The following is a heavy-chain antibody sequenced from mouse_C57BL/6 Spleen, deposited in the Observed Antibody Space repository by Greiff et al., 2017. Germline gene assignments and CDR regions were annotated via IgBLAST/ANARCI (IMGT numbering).Heavy chain of an antibody. V-gene: IGHV1-82*01. CDR3: ARGHLNHYGSDY. J-gene: IGHJ2*01. Sequence: QVQLKESGPELVKPGASVKISCKASGYAFSSSWMNWVKQRPGKGLEWIGRIYPGDGDTNYNEKFKGKATLTAEKSSSTAYMQLSSLTSEDSAVYFCARGHLNHYGSDYWGQGTTLTVSS. CDR2: IYPGDGDT. CDR1: GYAFSSSW. D-gene: IGHD1-1*01.